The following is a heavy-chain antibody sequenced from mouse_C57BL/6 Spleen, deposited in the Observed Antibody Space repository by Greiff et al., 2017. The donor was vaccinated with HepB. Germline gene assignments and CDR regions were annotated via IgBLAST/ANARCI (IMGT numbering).Heavy chain of an antibody. V-gene: IGHV1-39*01. J-gene: IGHJ4*01. CDR3: ARWDTTVVADAMDY. Sequence: EVHLVESGPELVKPGASVKISCKASGYSFTDYNMNWVKQSNGKSLEWIGVINPNYGTTSYNQKFKGKATLTVDQSSSTAYMQLNSLTSEDSAVYYCARWDTTVVADAMDYWGQGTSVAVSS. D-gene: IGHD1-1*01. CDR1: GYSFTDYN. CDR2: INPNYGTT.